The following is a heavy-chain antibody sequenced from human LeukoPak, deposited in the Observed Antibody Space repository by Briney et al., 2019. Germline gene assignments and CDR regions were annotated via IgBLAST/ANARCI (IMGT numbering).Heavy chain of an antibody. CDR2: ISAYNGNT. CDR1: GYTFTSYG. V-gene: IGHV1-18*01. D-gene: IGHD6-13*01. J-gene: IGHJ5*02. Sequence: GASVKVSCKASGYTFTSYGISWVRQAPGQGLEWMGWISAYNGNTNYAQKLQGRVTMTTDTSTSTAYMELRSLRSDDTAVYYCARVKYSSSWAGSWFDPWGQGTLVTVSS. CDR3: ARVKYSSSWAGSWFDP.